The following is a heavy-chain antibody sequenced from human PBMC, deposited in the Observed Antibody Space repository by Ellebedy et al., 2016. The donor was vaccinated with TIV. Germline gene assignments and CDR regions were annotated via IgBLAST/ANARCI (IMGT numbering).Heavy chain of an antibody. D-gene: IGHD1-26*01. CDR2: IIPIFGTA. CDR1: GYTFTDYS. V-gene: IGHV1-69*13. CDR3: ARGDKWELPYFDY. J-gene: IGHJ4*02. Sequence: ASVKVSCKASGYTFTDYSINWVRQAPGQGLEWMGGIIPIFGTANYAQKFQGRVTITADESTSTAYMELSSLRSEDTAVYYCARGDKWELPYFDYWGQGTLVTVSS.